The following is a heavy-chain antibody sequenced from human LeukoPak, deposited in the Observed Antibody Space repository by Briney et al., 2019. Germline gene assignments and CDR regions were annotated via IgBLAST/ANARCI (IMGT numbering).Heavy chain of an antibody. Sequence: GGSLRLSCAASGFSFSTYSMIWVRQAPGKGLEWVSSVSGTSEYIYYADSVRGRFTISRDNAKNTVYLQMNSLRAEDTAVYYCARWYSSGWYSDYWGQGTLVSVSS. CDR1: GFSFSTYS. CDR3: ARWYSSGWYSDY. J-gene: IGHJ4*02. CDR2: VSGTSEYI. D-gene: IGHD6-19*01. V-gene: IGHV3-21*06.